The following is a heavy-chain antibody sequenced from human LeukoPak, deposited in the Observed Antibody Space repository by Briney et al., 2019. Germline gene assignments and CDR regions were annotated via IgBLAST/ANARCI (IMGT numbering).Heavy chain of an antibody. J-gene: IGHJ5*02. Sequence: PSETLSLACTVSGGSISSYYWSWIRQPPGKGLEWIGRIFHTGTTDYKTSLKGRVTISVDKSKNQFSLKLTSVTAADTAVYYCARETNYDILTGYLGGWLDPWGQGTLVTVSS. CDR1: GGSISSYY. CDR3: ARETNYDILTGYLGGWLDP. D-gene: IGHD3-9*01. CDR2: IFHTGTT. V-gene: IGHV4-59*12.